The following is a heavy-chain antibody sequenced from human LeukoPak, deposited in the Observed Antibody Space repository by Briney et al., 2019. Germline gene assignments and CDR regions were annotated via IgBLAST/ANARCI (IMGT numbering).Heavy chain of an antibody. Sequence: SVKVSCKASGGTFSSYAIGWVRQAPGQGLEWMGGIIPIFGIANYAQKFQGRVTITADESTSTAYMELSSLRSEDTAVYYCARAHTSSYYYDSSGLDYWGQGTLVTVSS. V-gene: IGHV1-69*13. CDR3: ARAHTSSYYYDSSGLDY. CDR2: IIPIFGIA. D-gene: IGHD3-22*01. J-gene: IGHJ4*01. CDR1: GGTFSSYA.